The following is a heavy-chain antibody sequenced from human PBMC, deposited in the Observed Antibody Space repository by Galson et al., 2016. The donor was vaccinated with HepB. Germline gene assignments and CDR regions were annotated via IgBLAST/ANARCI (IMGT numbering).Heavy chain of an antibody. CDR1: GFTFSTYS. CDR3: ARDGGRGYTYGYFDY. CDR2: ISSRSSTV. V-gene: IGHV3-48*02. J-gene: IGHJ4*02. D-gene: IGHD5-18*01. Sequence: SLRLSCAASGFTFSTYSMNWVRQAPGKGLEWVSYISSRSSTVYYADSLKGRFTISRDNAKNSLYLQMNSLRDEDTAVFYWARDGGRGYTYGYFDYWGRGTLATVSS.